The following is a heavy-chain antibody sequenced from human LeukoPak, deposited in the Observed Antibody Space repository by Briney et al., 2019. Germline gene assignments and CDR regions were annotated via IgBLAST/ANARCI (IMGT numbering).Heavy chain of an antibody. CDR3: ARDTDYYGSGRHGYFDH. J-gene: IGHJ1*01. V-gene: IGHV3-66*01. CDR1: GFTVSSNY. Sequence: GGSLRLSCAASGFTVSSNYMNWVRQAPGKGLEWVSLIYSGGSTYSADSVKGRFTISRDNSKNTLHLQMNSLRAEDTAVYYCARDTDYYGSGRHGYFDHWGQGTLVTVSS. D-gene: IGHD3-10*01. CDR2: IYSGGST.